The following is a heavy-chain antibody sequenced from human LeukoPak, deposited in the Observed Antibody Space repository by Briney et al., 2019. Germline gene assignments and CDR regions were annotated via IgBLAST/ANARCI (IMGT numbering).Heavy chain of an antibody. D-gene: IGHD3-22*01. CDR2: IWYDGSDK. CDR1: GFTFSSYS. CDR3: AKDPTSYYYDSSGYPSGYFDY. V-gene: IGHV3-33*06. Sequence: PGGSLRLSCAASGFTFSSYSMNWVRQAPGKGLEWVAVIWYDGSDKYYADSVKGRFTISRDNSKNTLYLQMNSLRAEDTAVYYCAKDPTSYYYDSSGYPSGYFDYWGQGTLVTVSS. J-gene: IGHJ4*02.